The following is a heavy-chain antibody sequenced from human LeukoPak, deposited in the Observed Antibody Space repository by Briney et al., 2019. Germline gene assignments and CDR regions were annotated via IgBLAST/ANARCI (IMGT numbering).Heavy chain of an antibody. CDR2: ISSSGSTI. Sequence: GGSLRLSCAASGFTFSSYEMNWVRQAPGKGLEWVSYISSSGSTIYYADSVKGRFTISRDNSKNTLYLQMNSLRAEDTAVYYCARSFFGYYYPGPSYYFDYWGQGTLVTVSS. V-gene: IGHV3-48*03. CDR1: GFTFSSYE. CDR3: ARSFFGYYYPGPSYYFDY. D-gene: IGHD3-22*01. J-gene: IGHJ4*02.